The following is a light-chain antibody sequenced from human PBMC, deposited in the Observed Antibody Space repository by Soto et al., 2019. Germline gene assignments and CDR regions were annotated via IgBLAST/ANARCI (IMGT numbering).Light chain of an antibody. CDR2: RAS. Sequence: DIQMTQSPSSLSASVGDRVTISCRASQSISTYLNWYQQKPGTAPRLLIYRASSVKSGVPPRFSGSGSGRDFTLTISSLRPDDIATDFCQQSYSSPPWTFGQGTRVEVK. J-gene: IGKJ1*01. V-gene: IGKV1-39*01. CDR3: QQSYSSPPWT. CDR1: QSISTY.